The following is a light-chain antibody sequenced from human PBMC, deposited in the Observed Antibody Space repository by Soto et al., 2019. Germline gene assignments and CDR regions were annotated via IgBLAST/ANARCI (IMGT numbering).Light chain of an antibody. Sequence: DIQMTQSPSSLSASVGDRITITCQASQDISKYLNWYQHKPGKAPKLLIYDASNFETGVPSRFSGSGSGTEFTFTISSLQPEDIATYYCQQYDYLPLTFGGGTKVEIK. CDR3: QQYDYLPLT. V-gene: IGKV1-33*01. CDR1: QDISKY. CDR2: DAS. J-gene: IGKJ4*01.